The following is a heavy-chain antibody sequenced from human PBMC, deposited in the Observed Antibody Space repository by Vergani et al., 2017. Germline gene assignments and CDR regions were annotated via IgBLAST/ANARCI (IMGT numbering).Heavy chain of an antibody. D-gene: IGHD2-2*01. CDR3: ARIIVVVPAHHPRSPYSYYMDV. V-gene: IGHV1-18*01. CDR1: GYTFTSYG. Sequence: QVQLVQSGAEVKKPGASVKVSCKASGYTFTSYGISWVRQAPGQGLECMGWISAYNGNTNYAQKLQGRVTMTTDTSTSTAYMELRSLRSDDTAVYYCARIIVVVPAHHPRSPYSYYMDVWGKGTTVTVSS. J-gene: IGHJ6*03. CDR2: ISAYNGNT.